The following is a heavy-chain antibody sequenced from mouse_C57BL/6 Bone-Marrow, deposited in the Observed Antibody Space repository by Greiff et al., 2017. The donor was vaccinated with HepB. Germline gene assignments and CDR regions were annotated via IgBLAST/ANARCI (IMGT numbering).Heavy chain of an antibody. D-gene: IGHD2-2*01. V-gene: IGHV1-7*01. CDR3: ARSKGVTTPYYAMDY. Sequence: VKLVESGAELAKPGASVKLSCKASGYTFTSYWMHWVKQRPGQGLEWIGYINPSSGYTKYNQKFKDKATLTAAKSSSTAYMQLSSLTYEDSAVYYCARSKGVTTPYYAMDYWGQGTSVTVSS. CDR2: INPSSGYT. CDR1: GYTFTSYW. J-gene: IGHJ4*01.